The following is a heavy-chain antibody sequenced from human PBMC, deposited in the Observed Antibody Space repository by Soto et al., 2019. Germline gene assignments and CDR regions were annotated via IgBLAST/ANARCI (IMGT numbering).Heavy chain of an antibody. CDR3: VIVSLAGTRDSEYYSGMDV. CDR1: GVTITSYG. CDR2: ISPNFGTA. V-gene: IGHV1-69*13. Sequence: ASVEVSCKASGVTITSYGISWVRQAPAQGLEWMGWISPNFGTANYAQKFQGRVTITADESTSTAYMELSSLRSEDTAVYYCVIVSLAGTRDSEYYSGMDVWGQGTTVTVSS. J-gene: IGHJ6*02. D-gene: IGHD6-19*01.